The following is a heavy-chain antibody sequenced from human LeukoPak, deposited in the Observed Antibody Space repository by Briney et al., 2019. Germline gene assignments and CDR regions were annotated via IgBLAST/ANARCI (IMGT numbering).Heavy chain of an antibody. J-gene: IGHJ4*02. Sequence: PGGSLRLSCAASGFTFSSYWMSWVRQAPGKGLEWVANIKQDGSEKYYVDSVKGRFTISRDNAKNSLYLQMNSLRAEDTAVYYCARGIIGGGKPPYFDYWGQGTLVTVSS. V-gene: IGHV3-7*01. CDR2: IKQDGSEK. D-gene: IGHD2-15*01. CDR3: ARGIIGGGKPPYFDY. CDR1: GFTFSSYW.